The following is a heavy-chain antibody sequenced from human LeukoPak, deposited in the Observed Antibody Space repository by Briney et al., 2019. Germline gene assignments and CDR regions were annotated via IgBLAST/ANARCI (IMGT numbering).Heavy chain of an antibody. CDR3: ARAVFDENLDY. J-gene: IGHJ4*02. CDR2: ISYHGIDR. V-gene: IGHV3-30*04. D-gene: IGHD3-10*02. CDR1: GFTFSSHA. Sequence: GGSLRLSCAASGFTFSSHAMHWVRQAPGKGLEWVAVISYHGIDRYYADSVKGRFTISRDNSNSTLYLQMNSLGTEDTAVYFSARAVFDENLDYWGQGVLVTVSS.